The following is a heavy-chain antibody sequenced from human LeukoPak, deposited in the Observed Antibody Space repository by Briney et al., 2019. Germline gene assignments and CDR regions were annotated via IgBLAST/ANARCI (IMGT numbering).Heavy chain of an antibody. D-gene: IGHD3-16*01. V-gene: IGHV5-51*01. CDR3: ARHLASPEGGVDY. CDR2: I. CDR1: GYSFTSYW. J-gene: IGHJ4*02. Sequence: GESLKISCKGSGYSFTSYWIGWVRQMPGKGLEWMGIIYSPSFQGQVSISADKSISTAYLQWSSLKASDTAMYYCARHLASPEGGVDYWGQGTLVTVSS.